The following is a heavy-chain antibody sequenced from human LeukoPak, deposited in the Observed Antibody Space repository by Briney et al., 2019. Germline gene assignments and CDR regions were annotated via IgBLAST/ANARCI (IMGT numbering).Heavy chain of an antibody. CDR3: ARTRCGHSGSVCYNH. Sequence: SSETLSLTCGVFGVSINDYYWSWIRQSPGKGLEWIGEISHTEGTRYNPSLESRVTMSVGTSENQLSLKLIFVTAADTAVYYGARTRCGHSGSVCYNHWGLGTQVTVSS. V-gene: IGHV4-34*01. CDR1: GVSINDYY. D-gene: IGHD3-9*01. CDR2: ISHTEGT. J-gene: IGHJ4*02.